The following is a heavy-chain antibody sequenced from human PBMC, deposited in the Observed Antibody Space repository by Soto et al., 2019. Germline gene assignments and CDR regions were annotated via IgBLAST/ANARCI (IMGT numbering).Heavy chain of an antibody. J-gene: IGHJ5*02. CDR2: VHYSGIT. V-gene: IGHV4-39*01. D-gene: IGHD3-22*01. Sequence: QLQLQESGPGLVKPSETLSLACSVSGASVSGGTYYWGWIRQPPGKGLEWVGDVHYSGITHYNPSLLSRGTISVDTSHNQFSLKLSSVTAADTAVYYCARRAHGYPTNWFDPWGQGTLVIVSS. CDR3: ARRAHGYPTNWFDP. CDR1: GASVSGGTYY.